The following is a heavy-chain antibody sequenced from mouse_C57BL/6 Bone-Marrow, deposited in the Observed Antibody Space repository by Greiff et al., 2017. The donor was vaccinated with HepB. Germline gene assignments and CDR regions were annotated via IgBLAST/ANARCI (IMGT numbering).Heavy chain of an antibody. CDR3: TREGRWGFAY. V-gene: IGHV5-9-1*02. Sequence: EVKLMESGEGLVKPGGSLKLSCAASGFTFSSYAMPWVRQTPEKRLEWIGYISRSGDYTNYADNVKGRFTMSRDNARNTLYLQMSSLKSEDTAMYYCTREGRWGFAYWGQGTLVTVSA. J-gene: IGHJ3*01. CDR2: ISRSGDYT. D-gene: IGHD2-3*01. CDR1: GFTFSSYA.